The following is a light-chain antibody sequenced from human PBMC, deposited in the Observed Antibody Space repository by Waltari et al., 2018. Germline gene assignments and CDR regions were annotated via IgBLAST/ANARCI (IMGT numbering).Light chain of an antibody. J-gene: IGLJ2*01. CDR2: RDS. Sequence: SYELTQPLSVSVALGQTARNTCGANNLGSNNVHWYQQKPGQAPVLVIYRDSNRPSGIPERFSGSNSGNTATLTISRAQAGDEADYYCQVWDSSTGVFGGGTKLTVL. V-gene: IGLV3-9*01. CDR3: QVWDSSTGV. CDR1: NLGSNN.